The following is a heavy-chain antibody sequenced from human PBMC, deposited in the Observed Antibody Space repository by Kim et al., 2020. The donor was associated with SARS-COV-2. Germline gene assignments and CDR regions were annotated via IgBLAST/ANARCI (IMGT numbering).Heavy chain of an antibody. D-gene: IGHD2-15*01. J-gene: IGHJ6*02. CDR1: GIIFSSYG. CDR2: IWYDGSNK. CDR3: ARSPSGGFGYYGMDV. V-gene: IGHV3-33*01. Sequence: GGSLRLSCAASGIIFSSYGMHWVRQAPGKGLEWVAIIWYDGSNKYYADSVKGRFTISRDNSKNTLHLQMNSPRAEDTAVYYCARSPSGGFGYYGMDVWGQGTTVTVFS.